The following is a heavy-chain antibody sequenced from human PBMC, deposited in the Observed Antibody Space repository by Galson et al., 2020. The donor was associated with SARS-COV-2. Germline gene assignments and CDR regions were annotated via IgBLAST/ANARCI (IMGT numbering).Heavy chain of an antibody. CDR2: INHSGRP. CDR3: ARDGYDFWSGPLGYMDV. CDR1: GGSFRGNY. Sequence: SETLSLTCGVYGGSFRGNYWSWIRQPPGKGLEWIGEINHSGRPNDNPSLKSRITISADTSKNQFSLKLRSVTAADTAVYYCARDGYDFWSGPLGYMDVWGKGTTVTVSS. J-gene: IGHJ6*03. D-gene: IGHD3-3*01. V-gene: IGHV4-34*01.